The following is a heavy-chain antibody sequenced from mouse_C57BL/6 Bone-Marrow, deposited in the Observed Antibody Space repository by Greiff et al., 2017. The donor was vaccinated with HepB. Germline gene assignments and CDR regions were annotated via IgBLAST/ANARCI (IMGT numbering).Heavy chain of an antibody. D-gene: IGHD1-1*01. Sequence: QVQLQQPGAELVRPGTSVKLSCKASGYTFTSYWMHWVKQRPGQGLEWIGVIDPSDSYTNYNQKFKGKATLTVDTSSSTAYMQLSSLTSEDSAVYYCARHDYYYGSSSYWGQGTTLTVSS. V-gene: IGHV1-59*01. CDR2: IDPSDSYT. J-gene: IGHJ2*01. CDR3: ARHDYYYGSSSY. CDR1: GYTFTSYW.